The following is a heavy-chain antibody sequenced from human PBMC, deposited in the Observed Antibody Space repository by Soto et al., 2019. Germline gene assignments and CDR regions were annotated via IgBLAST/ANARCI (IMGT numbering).Heavy chain of an antibody. CDR2: ISAYNGNT. CDR1: GYTFTSYG. J-gene: IGHJ6*02. D-gene: IGHD6-13*01. CDR3: ARGIAAAGPDGANYYYYGMDV. V-gene: IGHV1-18*01. Sequence: QVPLVQSGAEVKKPGASVKVSCKASGYTFTSYGISWVRQAPGQGLEWMGWISAYNGNTNYAQKLQGRVTMTKDTSTSTAYLELRSLRSDATAVYYCARGIAAAGPDGANYYYYGMDVWGHGTTVTVSS.